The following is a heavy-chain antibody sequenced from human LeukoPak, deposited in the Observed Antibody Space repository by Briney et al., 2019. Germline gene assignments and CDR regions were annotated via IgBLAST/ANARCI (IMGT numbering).Heavy chain of an antibody. V-gene: IGHV4-59*01. Sequence: SETLSLTCTVSGGSISSYYWSWIRQPPGKGLEWIGYIYYSGSTNYNPSLKSRVTISVDTSKNQFSLKLSSVTAADTAVYYCAREGRWFYDSSGPEAGDAFDIWGQGQWSPSLQ. CDR3: AREGRWFYDSSGPEAGDAFDI. CDR1: GGSISSYY. CDR2: IYYSGST. D-gene: IGHD3-22*01. J-gene: IGHJ3*02.